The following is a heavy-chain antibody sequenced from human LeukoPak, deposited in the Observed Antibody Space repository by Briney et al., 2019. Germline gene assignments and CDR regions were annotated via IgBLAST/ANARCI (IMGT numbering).Heavy chain of an antibody. CDR1: GYTFTSSD. CDR3: ARGALGSSSSKEDFDY. CDR2: MNPNSGNT. J-gene: IGHJ4*02. D-gene: IGHD6-6*01. V-gene: IGHV1-8*01. Sequence: ASVKVSCKASGYTFTSSDINWVRQATGQGLEWMGWMNPNSGNTGYAQKFQGRVTMTRNTSISTAYMELSSLRSEDTAVYYCARGALGSSSSKEDFDYWGQGTLVTVSS.